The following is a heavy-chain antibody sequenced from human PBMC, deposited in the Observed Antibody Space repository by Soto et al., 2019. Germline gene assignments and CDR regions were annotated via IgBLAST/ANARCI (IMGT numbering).Heavy chain of an antibody. V-gene: IGHV3-73*01. CDR3: TRHVSGDYDPPFDY. J-gene: IGHJ4*02. CDR1: GFTFSGST. CDR2: IRSKANSYAT. D-gene: IGHD4-17*01. Sequence: PGGSLRLSCAASGFTFSGSTIHWVRQASGKGLEWIGRIRSKANSYATDHAASVKGGFTISRDDSKNTAYLQMNSLKTEDTAVYYCTRHVSGDYDPPFDYWGQGTLVTVSS.